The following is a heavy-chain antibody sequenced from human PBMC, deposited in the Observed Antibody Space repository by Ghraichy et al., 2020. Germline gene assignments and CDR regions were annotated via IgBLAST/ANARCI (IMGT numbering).Heavy chain of an antibody. CDR1: GGSFSGYY. CDR2: INHSGST. Sequence: SETLSLTCAVYGGSFSGYYWSWIRQPPGKGLEWIGEINHSGSTNYNPSLKSRVTISVDTSKNQFSLKLSSVTAADTAVYYCARDIDIVVVPAAPNGLYGMDVWGQGTTVTVSS. CDR3: ARDIDIVVVPAAPNGLYGMDV. D-gene: IGHD2-2*01. V-gene: IGHV4-34*01. J-gene: IGHJ6*02.